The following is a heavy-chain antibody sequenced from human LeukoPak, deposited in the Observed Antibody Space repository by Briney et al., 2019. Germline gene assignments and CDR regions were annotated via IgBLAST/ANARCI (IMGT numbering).Heavy chain of an antibody. CDR3: ARVGVLSSSWLLY. V-gene: IGHV3-11*04. D-gene: IGHD6-13*01. CDR1: GFTFSDYY. CDR2: ISSSGSTI. J-gene: IGHJ4*02. Sequence: GGSLRLSCAASGFTFSDYYMSWLRQAPGKGLEWVSYISSSGSTIYYADSVKGRFTISRDNAKNSLYLQMNRLRAEDTAVYYCARVGVLSSSWLLYWGQGTLVTASS.